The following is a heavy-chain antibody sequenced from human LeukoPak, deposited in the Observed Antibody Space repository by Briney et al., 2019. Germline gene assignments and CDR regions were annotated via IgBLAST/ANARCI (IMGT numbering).Heavy chain of an antibody. J-gene: IGHJ3*02. D-gene: IGHD2-2*01. CDR2: IYHSGST. CDR1: GGSISSSKW. V-gene: IGHV4-4*02. CDR3: ASVQLNPDAFDI. Sequence: SETLSLTCAVSGGSISSSKWWSWVRQPPGKGLEWIGEIYHSGSTNYNPSLKSRVTISVDKSKNQFSLKLSSVTAADTAVYYCASVQLNPDAFDIWGQGTMVTVSS.